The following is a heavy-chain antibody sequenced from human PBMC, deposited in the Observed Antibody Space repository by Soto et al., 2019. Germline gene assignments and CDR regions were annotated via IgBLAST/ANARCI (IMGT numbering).Heavy chain of an antibody. CDR1: GFTFSSYG. CDR3: AKDRSSSWYERAFDI. V-gene: IGHV3-30*18. CDR2: ISYDGSNK. D-gene: IGHD6-13*01. Sequence: QVQLVESGGGVVQPGRSLRLSCAASGFTFSSYGMHWVRQAPGKGLEWVAVISYDGSNKYYADSVKGRFTISRDNSKNTLYLQMNSLRAEDTAVYYCAKDRSSSWYERAFDIWGQGTMVTVSS. J-gene: IGHJ3*02.